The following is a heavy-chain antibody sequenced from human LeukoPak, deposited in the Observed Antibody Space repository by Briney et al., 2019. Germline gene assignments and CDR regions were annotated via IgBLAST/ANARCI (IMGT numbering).Heavy chain of an antibody. CDR2: ISGSGGST. CDR3: AKLVVLITNGDY. CDR1: GFTFSSYV. V-gene: IGHV3-23*01. J-gene: IGHJ4*02. D-gene: IGHD3-22*01. Sequence: GGSLRLSCAASGFTFSSYVMSWVRQAPGKGLEWVSAISGSGGSTYYADSVKGRFTISRDNSKNTLYLQMNSLRAEDTAVYYCAKLVVLITNGDYWGQGTLVTVSS.